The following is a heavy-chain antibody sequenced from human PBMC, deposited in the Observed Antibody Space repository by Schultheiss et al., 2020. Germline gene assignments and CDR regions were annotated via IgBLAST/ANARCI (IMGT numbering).Heavy chain of an antibody. CDR2: ISYDGSNK. J-gene: IGHJ3*01. CDR3: AKGDQLWWSSGQSEAFDV. V-gene: IGHV3-30-3*01. CDR1: GFTFSSYA. D-gene: IGHD2-21*01. Sequence: SCAASGFTFSSYAMHWVRQAPGKGLEWVAVISYDGSNKYYADSVKGRFTISRDNSKNTLYLQMNSLRAEDTAVFYCAKGDQLWWSSGQSEAFDVWGQGTTVTVSS.